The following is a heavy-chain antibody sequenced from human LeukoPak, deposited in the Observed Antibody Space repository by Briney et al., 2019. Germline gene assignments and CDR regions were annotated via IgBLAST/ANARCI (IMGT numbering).Heavy chain of an antibody. V-gene: IGHV3-48*03. D-gene: IGHD3-10*01. J-gene: IGHJ4*02. CDR2: ISISGTSI. CDR3: LTNEWVGGTLHVY. CDR1: GFTLNNHD. Sequence: GGSLRLSCVASGFTLNNHDINYFRQPPGKGLEWVSFISISGTSIHYADAVRGRFTISRDNAKNSLHLQMNNLRAEDTATYYCLTNEWVGGTLHVYWRQGNLVTVSS.